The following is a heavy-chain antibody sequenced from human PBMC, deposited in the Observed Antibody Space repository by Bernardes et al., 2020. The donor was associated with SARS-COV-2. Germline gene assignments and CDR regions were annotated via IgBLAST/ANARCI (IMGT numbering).Heavy chain of an antibody. Sequence: GGSLRLSCAASRFIFSRFGMHWVRQAPGKGLERVAFISFDGSDAYYADSVKGRFTISRDNAKSTLFLQLNSLRTEDTAFYYCAKEAEGGYYYGYQGMWGQGSLVTVSS. CDR2: ISFDGSDA. J-gene: IGHJ4*02. D-gene: IGHD3-10*01. V-gene: IGHV3-30*18. CDR3: AKEAEGGYYYGYQGM. CDR1: RFIFSRFG.